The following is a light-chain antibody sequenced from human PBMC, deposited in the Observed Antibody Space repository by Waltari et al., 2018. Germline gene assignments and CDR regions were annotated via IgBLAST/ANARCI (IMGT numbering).Light chain of an antibody. Sequence: QSALTQPASVSGSPGQSITISCTGTSGDIGNYKFVSWCQQEPGRAPKLIVYDVSPRPSRVSNRVSGSRSGNTAALTISGLQAEDEADYYGSSYTTASSWVFGGGTKLTVL. CDR1: SGDIGNYKF. CDR3: SSYTTASSWV. V-gene: IGLV2-14*01. J-gene: IGLJ3*02. CDR2: DVS.